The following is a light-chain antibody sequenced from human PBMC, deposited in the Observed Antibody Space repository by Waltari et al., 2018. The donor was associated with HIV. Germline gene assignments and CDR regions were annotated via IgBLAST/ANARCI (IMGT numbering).Light chain of an antibody. V-gene: IGLV2-14*01. CDR3: SSYTSSSTAHV. J-gene: IGLJ1*01. Sequence: QSALTQPASVSGSPGQSIAISCTGTSSDVGGYNYVSWYQQHPGKPPKLMIYEVNNRPAGVSNRFSGSKSGNTASLTISGLQAEDEADYYCSSYTSSSTAHVFGTGTKVTVL. CDR1: SSDVGGYNY. CDR2: EVN.